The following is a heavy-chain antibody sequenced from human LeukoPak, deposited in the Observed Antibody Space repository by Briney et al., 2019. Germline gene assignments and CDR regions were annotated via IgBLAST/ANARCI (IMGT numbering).Heavy chain of an antibody. D-gene: IGHD3-3*01. CDR3: ARTADYDFWSGLNYYYYMDV. CDR1: GGSISSYY. V-gene: IGHV4-59*01. Sequence: NPSETLSLTCTVSGGSISSYYWSWIRQPPGKGLERIGYIYYSGGTNYNPSLKSRVTISVDTSKNQFSLKLSSVTAADTAVYYCARTADYDFWSGLNYYYYMDVWGKGTTVPVSS. CDR2: IYYSGGT. J-gene: IGHJ6*03.